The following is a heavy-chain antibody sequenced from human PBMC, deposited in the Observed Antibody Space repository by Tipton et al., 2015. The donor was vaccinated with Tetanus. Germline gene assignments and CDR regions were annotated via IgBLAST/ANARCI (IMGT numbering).Heavy chain of an antibody. CDR2: IYFSGST. CDR1: GGSLSRGGYY. J-gene: IGHJ4*02. CDR3: ARDQARGARGWNYFDS. Sequence: TLSLTCTVSGGSLSRGGYYWTWVRQNPGKGLEWIGDIYFSGSTYYNPFLKSRVTISVDTSKNQFSLRLNSVTAADTAVYYCARDQARGARGWNYFDSWGQGTLVTVSS. V-gene: IGHV4-31*03. D-gene: IGHD6-6*01.